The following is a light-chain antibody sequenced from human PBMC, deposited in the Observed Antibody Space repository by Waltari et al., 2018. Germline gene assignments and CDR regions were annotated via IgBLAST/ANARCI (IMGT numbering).Light chain of an antibody. CDR2: DNT. CDR1: NSNIAAGFA. J-gene: IGLJ2*01. Sequence: QSVLTQPPSVSGAPGQRVTISCAGSNSNIAAGFAVHWDQHLPGTAPKLLIHDNTNRPSGVPDRFSASKSDTEASLVITGLRTEDEGDYYCQSSDRSLSAPVLFGGGTRLTVL. V-gene: IGLV1-40*01. CDR3: QSSDRSLSAPVL.